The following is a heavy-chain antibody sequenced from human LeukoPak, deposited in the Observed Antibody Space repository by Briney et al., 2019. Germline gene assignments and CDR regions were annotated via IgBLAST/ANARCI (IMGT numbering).Heavy chain of an antibody. CDR2: FHHSGNT. Sequence: SETLSLTCSVSGASISRYYWSWIRQPPGKGLEWIGYFHHSGNTNYSPSLSSRITMSVDTSKNQFSLRLNSVTAADTAIYYCARRAAALASGGQETLVTVSS. J-gene: IGHJ4*02. CDR3: ARRAAALAS. CDR1: GASISRYY. D-gene: IGHD6-13*01. V-gene: IGHV4-59*12.